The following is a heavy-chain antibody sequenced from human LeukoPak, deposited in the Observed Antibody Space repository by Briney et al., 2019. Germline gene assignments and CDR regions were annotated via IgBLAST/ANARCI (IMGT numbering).Heavy chain of an antibody. V-gene: IGHV3-53*01. CDR3: ARAPNYGDYGGQ. CDR2: IYGGGTT. CDR1: GFTVSNNY. Sequence: GGSLRLFCAASGFTVSNNYMSWVRQAPGKGLEWVSLIYGGGTTYYADSVKGRFTISSDSSKNTLYLQMNSLRAEDTAVYYCARAPNYGDYGGQWGRGTLVTVSS. D-gene: IGHD4-17*01. J-gene: IGHJ4*02.